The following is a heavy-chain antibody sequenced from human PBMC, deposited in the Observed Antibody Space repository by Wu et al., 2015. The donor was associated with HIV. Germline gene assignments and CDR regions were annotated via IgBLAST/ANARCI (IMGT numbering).Heavy chain of an antibody. CDR3: ASDPATSHREALYYYYMDI. CDR2: INPHNGAT. J-gene: IGHJ6*03. CDR1: GYTFSDYY. Sequence: QVQLVQSGAEVKKPGASVNVSCKTSGYTFSDYYINWVRQAPGQGLEWVGWINPHNGATKYAQKFQGRVTLTRDTSLNTAYMELSSLRSEDTAVYYCASDPATSHREALYYYYMDIWGKGTTVTVSS. V-gene: IGHV1-2*02. D-gene: IGHD1-26*01.